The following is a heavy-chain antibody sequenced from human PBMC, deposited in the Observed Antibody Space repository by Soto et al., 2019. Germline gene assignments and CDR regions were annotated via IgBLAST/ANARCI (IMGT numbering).Heavy chain of an antibody. D-gene: IGHD3-22*01. CDR3: ARGSHKLHSYDSSGFYHYVDY. Sequence: LSLTCAVYGGSFSDYSWTWIRQPPGKGLEWIGEINDSGSTNYTPSLERRVTISRDTSKNRFSLKLSSVTAADTAVYYCARGSHKLHSYDSSGFYHYVDYWGQGSLVTVS. CDR2: INDSGST. V-gene: IGHV4-34*01. CDR1: GGSFSDYS. J-gene: IGHJ4*02.